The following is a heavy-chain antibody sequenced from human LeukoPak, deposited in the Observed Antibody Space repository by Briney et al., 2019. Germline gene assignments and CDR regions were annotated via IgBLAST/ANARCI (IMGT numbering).Heavy chain of an antibody. Sequence: SETLSLTCAVYGGSFSGYYWSWIRQPPGKGLEWIGEINRSGGTNYNPSLKSRVTISVDTSKNQFSLKLSSVTAADTAVYYCARTGSTVTMLYPFDHWGQGTPVTVSS. D-gene: IGHD4-17*01. V-gene: IGHV4-34*01. CDR2: INRSGGT. CDR1: GGSFSGYY. J-gene: IGHJ4*02. CDR3: ARTGSTVTMLYPFDH.